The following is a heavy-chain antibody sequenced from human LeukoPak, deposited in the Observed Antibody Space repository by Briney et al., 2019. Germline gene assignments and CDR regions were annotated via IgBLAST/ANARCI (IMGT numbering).Heavy chain of an antibody. CDR2: ITGSGDMT. Sequence: GGSLRLSCEASGFTFGSYAMYWVRQAPGKGLEWVSGITGSGDMTFYADSVKGRFTVSRDNSKDTLYLQMNSLRAEDTAVYFCAKDYLGQLVLFDIWGQGTTVTVSS. J-gene: IGHJ6*02. D-gene: IGHD6-13*01. CDR3: AKDYLGQLVLFDI. CDR1: GFTFGSYA. V-gene: IGHV3-23*01.